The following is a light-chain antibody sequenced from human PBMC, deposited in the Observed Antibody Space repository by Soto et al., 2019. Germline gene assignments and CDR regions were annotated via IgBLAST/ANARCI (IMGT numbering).Light chain of an antibody. CDR1: QSLSSNY. CDR3: QQRNVWPPVT. V-gene: IGKV3-11*01. CDR2: GAS. J-gene: IGKJ5*01. Sequence: DIVLALSPGTLSLSPGERATLSCGASQSLSSNYLAWYQQRPGQAPRLLIYGASNRATGIPARFSGSGSGTEFTLTISSLEPEDSAVYYCQQRNVWPPVTFGQGTRLEIK.